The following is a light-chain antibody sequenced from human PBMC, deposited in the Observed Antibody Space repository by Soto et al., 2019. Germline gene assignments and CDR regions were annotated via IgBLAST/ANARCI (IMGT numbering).Light chain of an antibody. Sequence: QSALTQPASVSGSPGQSITISCTGTRSDVGGYNFVSWYQQHPGKAPKLMIYDVSNRPSGVSNRFSGSKSGNTASLTISGLQAEDEADYYCSSYRSSSTGVFGIGTKVTVL. CDR2: DVS. CDR1: RSDVGGYNF. J-gene: IGLJ1*01. CDR3: SSYRSSSTGV. V-gene: IGLV2-14*01.